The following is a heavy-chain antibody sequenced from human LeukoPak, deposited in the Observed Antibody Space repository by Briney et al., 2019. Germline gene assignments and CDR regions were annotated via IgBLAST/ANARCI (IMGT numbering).Heavy chain of an antibody. J-gene: IGHJ4*02. V-gene: IGHV4-39*07. Sequence: SETLSLTCTVSYGSISDISYYWGWIRQPPGKGLEWIGSIYYSGRTYYNSSLKSRVTISVDRSKNQFSLKLRSVIAADTAVYYCARVGWELLGPFDHWGQGTLVTVSS. CDR3: ARVGWELLGPFDH. D-gene: IGHD1-26*01. CDR1: YGSISDISYY. CDR2: IYYSGRT.